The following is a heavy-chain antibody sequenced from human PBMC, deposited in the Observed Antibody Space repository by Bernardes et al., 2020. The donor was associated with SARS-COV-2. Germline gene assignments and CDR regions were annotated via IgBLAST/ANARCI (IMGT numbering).Heavy chain of an antibody. CDR2: IYSGGST. CDR3: ASHLQSMTTVTDYFDD. D-gene: IGHD4-17*01. CDR1: GFTVSSNY. V-gene: IGHV3-53*01. J-gene: IGHJ4*02. Sequence: GGSLRLSCAASGFTVSSNYMSWVRQAPGKGLEWVSVIYSGGSTYYADSVKGRFTIARDNSKNTLYLQMNSLRAEDTAVYYGASHLQSMTTVTDYFDDRGQGTLDAV.